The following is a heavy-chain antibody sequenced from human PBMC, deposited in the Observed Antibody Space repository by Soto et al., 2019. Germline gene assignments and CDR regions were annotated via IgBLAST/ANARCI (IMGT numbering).Heavy chain of an antibody. CDR2: INAGNGNT. CDR3: ARGVAAAGKFDF. V-gene: IGHV1-3*01. J-gene: IGHJ4*02. Sequence: ASVKVSCKASGYTFTSYAMHWVRQAPGQRLEWMGWINAGNGNTKYSQKFQGRVTITRDTSASTAYMELSSLRSEDTAVYYCARGVAAAGKFDFSGQGTLVTVSS. D-gene: IGHD6-13*01. CDR1: GYTFTSYA.